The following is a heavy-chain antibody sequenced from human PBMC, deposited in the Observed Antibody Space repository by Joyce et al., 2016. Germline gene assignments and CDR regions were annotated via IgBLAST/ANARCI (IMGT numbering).Heavy chain of an antibody. CDR1: GYTFTSYG. CDR3: ARVPGSWYQLLYRSGYYNYYMDV. D-gene: IGHD2-2*02. V-gene: IGHV1-18*04. CDR2: ISAYNGNT. J-gene: IGHJ6*03. Sequence: QVQLVQSGAEVKKPGASVKVSCKASGYTFTSYGISWVRQAPGQGLEWTGWISAYNGNTNDSQKLHGRVTMTTDTSTSAAYMELRSLGSDDTAVYYCARVPGSWYQLLYRSGYYNYYMDVWGKGTTVTVSS.